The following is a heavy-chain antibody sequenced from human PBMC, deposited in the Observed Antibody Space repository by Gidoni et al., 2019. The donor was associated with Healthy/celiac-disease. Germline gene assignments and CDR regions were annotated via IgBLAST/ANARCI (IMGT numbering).Heavy chain of an antibody. V-gene: IGHV1-24*01. D-gene: IGHD1-26*01. CDR2: FDPEDGET. J-gene: IGHJ4*02. Sequence: QVQLVQSGAEVKKPGASVKVSCKVSGYTLTELSIHWVRQAPGKGLEWMGGFDPEDGETIYAKKFQGRVTMTEDTSTDTAYMKLRSLRSEDTAVYYCATGEGWEPFFDYWGQGTLVTVSS. CDR1: GYTLTELS. CDR3: ATGEGWEPFFDY.